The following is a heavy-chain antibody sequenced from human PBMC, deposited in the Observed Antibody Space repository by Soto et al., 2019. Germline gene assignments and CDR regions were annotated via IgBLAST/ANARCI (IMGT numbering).Heavy chain of an antibody. CDR1: EFTFNTYW. Sequence: EVQLVESGGGLVQPGGSLRLSCLASEFTFNTYWMNWVSQAPGRGLEWVANIKDDGSEKNYVDSVKGRFTISRDNAKNSLYLQMNSLRGEDTAVYFCARDLGTPGRGSAVGYYYHYGMDVWGQGTTVTVSS. D-gene: IGHD6-19*01. J-gene: IGHJ6*02. CDR3: ARDLGTPGRGSAVGYYYHYGMDV. CDR2: IKDDGSEK. V-gene: IGHV3-7*05.